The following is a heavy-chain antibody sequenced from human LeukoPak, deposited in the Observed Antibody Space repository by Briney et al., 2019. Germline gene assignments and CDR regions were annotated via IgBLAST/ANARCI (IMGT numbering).Heavy chain of an antibody. CDR1: GGSISSSSYY. CDR3: ARNPYYDFWGVYTWFAP. J-gene: IGHJ5*02. CDR2: IYYSGST. V-gene: IGHV4-39*01. D-gene: IGHD3-3*01. Sequence: SETLSLTCTVSGGSISSSSYYWGWIRQPPGKGLEWIGSIYYSGSTYYNPSLKSRVTISVDTSKNQFSLKLSSVTAADTAVYSVARNPYYDFWGVYTWFAPWAKEPLVPVP.